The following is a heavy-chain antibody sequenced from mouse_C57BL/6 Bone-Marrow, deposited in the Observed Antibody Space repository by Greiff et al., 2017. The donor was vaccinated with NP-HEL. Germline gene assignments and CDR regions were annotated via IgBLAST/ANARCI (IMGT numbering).Heavy chain of an antibody. V-gene: IGHV1-54*01. J-gene: IGHJ4*01. CDR3: ARGDSLARDY. CDR2: INPGSGGT. Sequence: QVQLKESGAELVRPGTSVKVSCKASGYAFTNYLIEWVKQRPGQGLEWIGVINPGSGGTNYNEKFKGKATLTADKSSSTAYMQLSSLTSEDSAVYFCARGDSLARDYWGQGTSVTVSS. D-gene: IGHD6-2*01. CDR1: GYAFTNYL.